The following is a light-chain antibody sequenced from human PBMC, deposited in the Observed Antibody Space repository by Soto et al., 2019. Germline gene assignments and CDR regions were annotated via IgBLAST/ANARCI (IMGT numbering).Light chain of an antibody. CDR2: EVS. V-gene: IGLV2-14*01. J-gene: IGLJ2*01. CDR1: SSDVGGYNY. CDR3: SSYGGSYNVV. Sequence: QSVLTQPASVSGSPGQSITISCTGTSSDVGGYNYVSWYQQHPGKAPKLMIYEVSNRPSGVSNRFSGSKSGNTASLTISGLQAEDEADYYCSSYGGSYNVVFGGGTKLTVL.